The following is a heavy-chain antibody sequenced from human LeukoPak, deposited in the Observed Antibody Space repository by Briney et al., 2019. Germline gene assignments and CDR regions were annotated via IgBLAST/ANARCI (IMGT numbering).Heavy chain of an antibody. CDR1: GGSITSHY. D-gene: IGHD6-6*01. CDR2: IYYSGST. V-gene: IGHV4-59*11. CDR3: ARSLLEYSSSSGFDY. J-gene: IGHJ4*02. Sequence: SETLSLTCTVSGGSITSHYWSWIRQPPGKGLEWIGYIYYSGSTNYNPSLKSRVTMSVDTSKNQFSLKLSSVTAADTAVYYCARSLLEYSSSSGFDYWGQGTLVTVSS.